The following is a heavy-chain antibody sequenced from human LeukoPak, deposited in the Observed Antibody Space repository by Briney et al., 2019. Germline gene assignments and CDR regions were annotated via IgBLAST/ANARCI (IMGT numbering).Heavy chain of an antibody. CDR2: IYYSGST. CDR3: ARGMYDILTGYYNGIDY. Sequence: SETLSLTCTVSGGSISSYYWSWIRQPPGKGLEWIGYIYYSGSTNYNPSLKSRVTISVDTSKNQFSLKPSSVIAADTAVYYCARGMYDILTGYYNGIDYWGQGTLVTVSS. D-gene: IGHD3-9*01. J-gene: IGHJ4*02. V-gene: IGHV4-59*01. CDR1: GGSISSYY.